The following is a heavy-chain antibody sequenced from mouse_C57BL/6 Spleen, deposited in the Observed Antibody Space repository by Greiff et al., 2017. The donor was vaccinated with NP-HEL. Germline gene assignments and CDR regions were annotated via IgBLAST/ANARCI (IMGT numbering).Heavy chain of an antibody. Sequence: DVQLVESGGGLVKPGGSLKLSCAASGFTFSDYGMHWVRQAPEKGLEWVAYISSGSSTNYYADTVKGRFTISRDNAKNTLFLQMTSLRSEDTAMYYCANYDYLAYWGQGTLVTVSA. V-gene: IGHV5-17*01. CDR1: GFTFSDYG. CDR2: ISSGSSTN. D-gene: IGHD2-4*01. CDR3: ANYDYLAY. J-gene: IGHJ3*01.